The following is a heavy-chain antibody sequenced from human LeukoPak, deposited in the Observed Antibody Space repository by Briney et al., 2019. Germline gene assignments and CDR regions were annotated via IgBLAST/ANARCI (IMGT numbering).Heavy chain of an antibody. CDR3: ARGQGWHDP. CDR2: INQHGSEE. D-gene: IGHD6-19*01. V-gene: IGHV3-7*04. CDR1: GFTFSQYW. Sequence: GGSLRLSCAGSGFTFSQYWMTWVRQAPGKGLEWVANINQHGSEESYVDSVKGRLTISRDDAKNSVYLEMNNVEAEDTAVYYCARGQGWHDPWGQGTLVTVSS. J-gene: IGHJ5*02.